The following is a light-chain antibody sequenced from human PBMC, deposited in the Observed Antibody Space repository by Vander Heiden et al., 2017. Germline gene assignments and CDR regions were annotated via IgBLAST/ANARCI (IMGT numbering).Light chain of an antibody. CDR3: SSYAGSNVV. CDR1: SSDVGGYNY. V-gene: IGLV2-8*01. CDR2: EVN. J-gene: IGLJ2*01. Sequence: QSALTQPPSASGSPGQSVTISCTGTSSDVGGYNYVSWYQQHPGKAPKLMIYEVNKRPSGVPDRFSGSKSGNTASLTVSGLQAEDEAYYYCSSYAGSNVVFGGGTQLTVL.